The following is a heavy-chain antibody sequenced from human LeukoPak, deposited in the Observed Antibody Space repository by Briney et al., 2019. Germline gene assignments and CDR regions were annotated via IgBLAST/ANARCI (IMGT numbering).Heavy chain of an antibody. CDR1: GFTFGTYA. CDR3: AKAGCGDGSCYYAEYFQH. Sequence: QTGGSLRLSCAAFGFTFGTYAMSWVRQAPGKGLEWVSGISGGGGSIHYADSVRGRFTISRDNSKNTLYLQMNSLRAEDTAVYYCAKAGCGDGSCYYAEYFQHWGQGTLVTV. CDR2: ISGGGGSI. D-gene: IGHD2-15*01. V-gene: IGHV3-23*01. J-gene: IGHJ1*01.